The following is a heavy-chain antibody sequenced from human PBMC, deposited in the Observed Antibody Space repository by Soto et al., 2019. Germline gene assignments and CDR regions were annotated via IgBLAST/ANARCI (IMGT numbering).Heavy chain of an antibody. D-gene: IGHD3-10*01. CDR2: ISAGADFT. CDR1: GFTFSSYA. J-gene: IGHJ4*02. Sequence: PGGSLRLSCAASGFTFSSYAMSWVRQAPGKGLEWVSAISAGADFTYYAGTVKGRFTISRANSKNTLYVQMSSLRAEDTALYYCEKGKYYASGNYYNNLDYWGQGTVVTVSS. V-gene: IGHV3-23*01. CDR3: EKGKYYASGNYYNNLDY.